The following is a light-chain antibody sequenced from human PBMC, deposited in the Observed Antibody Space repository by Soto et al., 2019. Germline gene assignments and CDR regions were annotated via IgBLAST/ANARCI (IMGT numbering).Light chain of an antibody. Sequence: DIQMTQSPSSLSASVGDRVTITCQASQDISNYLNWYQQEPGKAPKLLIYDASNLETGVPSRFSGSGSGTDVTFAISSLQPEDIATYYCQQYDNLPLTVGQGTKLEIK. CDR3: QQYDNLPLT. CDR2: DAS. CDR1: QDISNY. J-gene: IGKJ2*01. V-gene: IGKV1-33*01.